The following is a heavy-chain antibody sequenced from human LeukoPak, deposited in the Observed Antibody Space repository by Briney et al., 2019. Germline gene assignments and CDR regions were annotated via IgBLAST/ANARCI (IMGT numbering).Heavy chain of an antibody. D-gene: IGHD5-24*01. J-gene: IGHJ5*02. CDR3: VRDLT. CDR2: TKSKTDGGTT. CDR1: GFTFSHAW. V-gene: IGHV3-15*01. Sequence: PGGSLRLSCAASGFTFSHAWMSWVRQAPGKGLEWVGRTKSKTDGGTTEYAAPVKGRFTISGDNSKSTLYLQMNSLRADDTAVYYCVRDLTWGQGALLTVSS.